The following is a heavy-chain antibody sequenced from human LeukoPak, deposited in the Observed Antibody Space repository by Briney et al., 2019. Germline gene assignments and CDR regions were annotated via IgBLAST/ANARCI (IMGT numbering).Heavy chain of an antibody. CDR1: GGSFSGYY. V-gene: IGHV4-59*10. J-gene: IGHJ4*02. CDR3: ARLRPIAAAAKRTIFDY. D-gene: IGHD6-13*01. Sequence: SETLSLTCAVYGGSFSGYYWSWIRQPAGKGLEWIGRIYTSGSTNYNPSLKSRVTISVDTSKNQFSLKLSSVTAADTAVYYCARLRPIAAAAKRTIFDYWGQGTLVTVSS. CDR2: IYTSGST.